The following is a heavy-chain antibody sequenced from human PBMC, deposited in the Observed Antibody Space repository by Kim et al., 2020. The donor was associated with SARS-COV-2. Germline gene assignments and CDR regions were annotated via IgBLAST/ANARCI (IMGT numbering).Heavy chain of an antibody. V-gene: IGHV4-59*02. D-gene: IGHD2-2*01. Sequence: SETLSLTCTVSGDSVSRNYWSWIRQPPGKGLEWIGYIYNSASTNYNPSLKSRVTISPDTHKNQLFLKLNSVTAADTAVYYCARLPRGPWRFDAWGRGTLVTVSS. CDR3: ARLPRGPWRFDA. J-gene: IGHJ5*02. CDR1: GDSVSRNY. CDR2: IYNSAST.